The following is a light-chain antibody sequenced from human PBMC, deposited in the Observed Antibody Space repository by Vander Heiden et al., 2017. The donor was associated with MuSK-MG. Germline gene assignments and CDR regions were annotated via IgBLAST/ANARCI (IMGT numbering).Light chain of an antibody. CDR1: KLGDKY. V-gene: IGLV3-1*01. CDR3: QAWDSSTVV. J-gene: IGLJ2*01. Sequence: YELTQPPSVCVSPGQTASITCSGDKLGDKYAYWYQQTPGQSPVLVIYQDSKRPSGIPERFSGSNSGNTATLTISGTQAMDEADYYCQAWDSSTVVFGGGTKLTVL. CDR2: QDS.